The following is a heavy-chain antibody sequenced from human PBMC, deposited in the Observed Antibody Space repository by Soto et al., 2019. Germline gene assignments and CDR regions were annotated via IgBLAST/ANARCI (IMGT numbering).Heavy chain of an antibody. CDR1: GFTFSSYS. V-gene: IGHV3-21*01. CDR3: ARDKGSSSSRTFGY. D-gene: IGHD6-6*01. Sequence: GGSLRLSCAASGFTFSSYSMNWVRQAPGKGLEWVSSISSSSSYIYYADSVKGRFTISRDNAKNSLYLQMNSLRAEDTAVYYCARDKGSSSSRTFGYWGQGTLVTVSS. J-gene: IGHJ4*02. CDR2: ISSSSSYI.